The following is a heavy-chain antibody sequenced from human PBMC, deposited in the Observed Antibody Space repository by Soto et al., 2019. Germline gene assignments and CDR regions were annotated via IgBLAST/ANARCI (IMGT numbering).Heavy chain of an antibody. CDR3: ARGGENFDY. CDR2: ISTFNGNT. CDR1: GYTFITYG. V-gene: IGHV1-18*01. J-gene: IGHJ4*02. D-gene: IGHD3-10*01. Sequence: ASVKVSCKASGYTFITYGLSWVRQAPGQGLEWMGWISTFNGNTNYAQKFQGRVTMTTDTSTSTAYMELRSLGSDDTAVYYCARGGENFDYRGQGALVTVSS.